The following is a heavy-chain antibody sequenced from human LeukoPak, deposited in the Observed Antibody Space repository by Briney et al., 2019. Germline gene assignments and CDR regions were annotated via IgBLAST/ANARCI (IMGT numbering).Heavy chain of an antibody. J-gene: IGHJ6*02. V-gene: IGHV3-7*01. CDR2: INQDGSDK. D-gene: IGHD3-10*01. CDR3: AWYGVTHGLDV. Sequence: GGSLRLSCAASGFSLSNYWMSWVRQAPGKGLEWVADINQDGSDKYYVDSVMGRFTISKDNAKNSVYLQMNSLRPEDTAIYYCAWYGVTHGLDVWGQGTTVTVPS. CDR1: GFSLSNYW.